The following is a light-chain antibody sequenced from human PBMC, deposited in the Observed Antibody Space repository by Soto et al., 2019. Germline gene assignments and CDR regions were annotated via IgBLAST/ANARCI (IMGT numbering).Light chain of an antibody. Sequence: EVVLTQSPGTLSLSPGQRATLSCRASQSISSSYLAWYQQKPGQAPRLLIYDASNRATGIPDRFSGSGSETDFTLTISKLEPEDFAVYYCQQSGSFGPGTKVDI. CDR2: DAS. V-gene: IGKV3-20*01. CDR1: QSISSSY. J-gene: IGKJ3*01. CDR3: QQSGS.